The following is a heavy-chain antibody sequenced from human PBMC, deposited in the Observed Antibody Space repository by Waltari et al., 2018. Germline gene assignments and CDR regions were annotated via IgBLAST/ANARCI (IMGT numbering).Heavy chain of an antibody. CDR1: RFTFSNSW. Sequence: EVLLVESGGGLVQTGGSLRLSCAASRFTFSNSWMNWVRQAPGKGLGWVANINQDGSEEYYVDSVKGRFTISRDNAKNSLYLEMKTLRAEDTAIYYCARTGARWLQFAAFDIWGQGTMVTVSS. CDR3: ARTGARWLQFAAFDI. CDR2: INQDGSEE. J-gene: IGHJ3*02. V-gene: IGHV3-7*01. D-gene: IGHD5-12*01.